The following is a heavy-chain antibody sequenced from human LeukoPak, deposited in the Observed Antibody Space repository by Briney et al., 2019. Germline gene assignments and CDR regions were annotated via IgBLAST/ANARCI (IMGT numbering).Heavy chain of an antibody. V-gene: IGHV3-9*01. Sequence: PGRSLRLSCAASGFTFDDYAMHWVRQAPGKGLEWVSGISWNSGSIGYADSVKGRFTISRDNAKNSLYLQMNSLRAEDTALYYCARRGAVAGTFDYWGQGTLVTVSS. J-gene: IGHJ4*02. CDR1: GFTFDDYA. D-gene: IGHD6-19*01. CDR2: ISWNSGSI. CDR3: ARRGAVAGTFDY.